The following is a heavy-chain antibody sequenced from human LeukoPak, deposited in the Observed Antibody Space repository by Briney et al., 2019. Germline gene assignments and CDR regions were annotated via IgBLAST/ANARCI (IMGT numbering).Heavy chain of an antibody. Sequence: GGSLRLSCAASGFTFTTYWMSWVRQAPGKGLEWVANIKHDGGEKYYVDSVKGRFTISRDNAKNSLYLQMNSLRAEDTAVYYCARRVIVVGLDYWGQGTLVTVSS. CDR3: ARRVIVVGLDY. CDR2: IKHDGGEK. CDR1: GFTFTTYW. D-gene: IGHD3-22*01. V-gene: IGHV3-7*01. J-gene: IGHJ4*02.